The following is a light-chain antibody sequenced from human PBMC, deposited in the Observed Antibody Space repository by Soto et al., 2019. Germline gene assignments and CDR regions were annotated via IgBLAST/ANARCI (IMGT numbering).Light chain of an antibody. CDR2: DAS. Sequence: DIQMTQSPSSLSASVGDRVTITCQASQDISNYLNWYQQKPGKAPKRLIYDASNLETRVPARFSGSGSGTDFTFTISSLQPEDIATYYCQQYDNLPSITFGQGTRLDFK. CDR1: QDISNY. J-gene: IGKJ5*01. CDR3: QQYDNLPSIT. V-gene: IGKV1-33*01.